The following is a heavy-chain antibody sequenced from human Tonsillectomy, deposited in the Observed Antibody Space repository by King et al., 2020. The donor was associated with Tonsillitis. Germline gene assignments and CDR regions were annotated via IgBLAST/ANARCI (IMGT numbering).Heavy chain of an antibody. D-gene: IGHD4-17*01. Sequence: VQLVESGGGVVQPGRSLRLSCAASGFTFSSYAMHWVRQAPGKGLEWVAVISYDGSNKYYADSVKGRFTISRDNSKNTLYLQMNSLRAEDTAVYYCARSHHRRTTLTNPARYYYGMDVWGQGTTVTVSS. CDR3: ARSHHRRTTLTNPARYYYGMDV. J-gene: IGHJ6*02. CDR2: ISYDGSNK. V-gene: IGHV3-30-3*01. CDR1: GFTFSSYA.